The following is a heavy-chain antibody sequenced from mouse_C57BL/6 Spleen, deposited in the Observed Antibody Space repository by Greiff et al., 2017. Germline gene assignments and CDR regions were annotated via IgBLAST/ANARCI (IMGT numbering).Heavy chain of an antibody. Sequence: QVQLQQPGAELVRPGSSVKLSCKASGYTFTSYWMDWVKQRPGQGLEWIGNIYPSDSETHYNQKFKDKDTLTVDKSSSTAYMQLSSLASEDSAVYYWARHWDGAYWGQGTLVTVSA. CDR2: IYPSDSET. CDR3: ARHWDGAY. CDR1: GYTFTSYW. J-gene: IGHJ3*01. D-gene: IGHD4-1*01. V-gene: IGHV1-61*01.